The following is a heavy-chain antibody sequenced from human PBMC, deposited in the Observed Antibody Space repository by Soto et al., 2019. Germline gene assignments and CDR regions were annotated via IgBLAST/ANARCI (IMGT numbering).Heavy chain of an antibody. CDR2: IFYTGST. J-gene: IGHJ4*02. V-gene: IGHV4-59*01. Sequence: SETLSLTCTVSGGSISGYYWTWIRQPPGRGLAYIGDIFYTGSTNYNPSLESRVSISVEAAKNQFSLKLTSVTAADTAVYYCARVTTGYLDYWGQGTMVTVSS. CDR3: ARVTTGYLDY. CDR1: GGSISGYY. D-gene: IGHD3-9*01.